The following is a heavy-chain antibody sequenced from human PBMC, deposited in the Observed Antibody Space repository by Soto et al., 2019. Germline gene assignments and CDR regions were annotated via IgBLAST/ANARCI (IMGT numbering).Heavy chain of an antibody. V-gene: IGHV2-5*02. CDR2: IYWDDDK. J-gene: IGHJ3*02. CDR3: ARRLRHSGNSWDSGAFDI. Sequence: QITLQESGPAVVRPTETLMLTCILSGFSLSTNGVGVGWVRQSTGKALEWLAVIYWDDDKRYMPSLPNRLTINKDTSKNQVVLTMTHMLPIDTGRYYCARRLRHSGNSWDSGAFDIWGHGTVVAVS. D-gene: IGHD1-1*01. CDR1: GFSLSTNGVG.